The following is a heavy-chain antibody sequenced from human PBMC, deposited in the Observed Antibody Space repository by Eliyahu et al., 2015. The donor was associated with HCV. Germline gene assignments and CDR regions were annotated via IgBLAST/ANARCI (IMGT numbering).Heavy chain of an antibody. CDR1: GGTFSSYA. D-gene: IGHD3-10*01. CDR2: IIPIFGTA. Sequence: QVQLVQSGAEVKKPGSSVKVSCKASGGTFSSYAISWVRQAPGQGLEWMGGIIPIFGTANYAQKFQGRVTITADESTSTAYMELSSLRSEDTAVYYCARAPGVQGATYYYYGMDVWGQGTTVTVSS. V-gene: IGHV1-69*01. CDR3: ARAPGVQGATYYYYGMDV. J-gene: IGHJ6*02.